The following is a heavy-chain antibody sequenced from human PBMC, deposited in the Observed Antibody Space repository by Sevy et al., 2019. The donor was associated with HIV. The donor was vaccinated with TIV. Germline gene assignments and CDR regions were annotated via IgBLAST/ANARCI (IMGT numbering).Heavy chain of an antibody. CDR2: ISYDGSDK. D-gene: IGHD4-17*01. CDR3: ARPRANYVDHYFFYAMDV. Sequence: GGSLRLSCTASGFAFTNHYAMHWVRQAPGKGLEWVALISYDGSDKFYADSVKGRFTITRDNFKNTLYLQMNGLTTEDTAVYYCARPRANYVDHYFFYAMDVWGQGTTVTVSS. V-gene: IGHV3-30-3*01. J-gene: IGHJ6*02. CDR1: GFAFTNHYA.